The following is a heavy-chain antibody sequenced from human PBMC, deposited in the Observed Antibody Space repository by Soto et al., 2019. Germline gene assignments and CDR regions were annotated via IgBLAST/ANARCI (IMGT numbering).Heavy chain of an antibody. CDR3: ARGCTNGVCFFDP. CDR2: ISYDGSNK. J-gene: IGHJ5*02. CDR1: GYTFGGYG. D-gene: IGHD2-8*01. V-gene: IGHV3-30*03. Sequence: GGSLSVSCAASGYTFGGYGMHWVRPAPGKGLEGVAVISYDGSNKYYADSVKGRFTISRDNSKNTLYLQMNSLRAEDTAVYYCARGCTNGVCFFDPWGQGTLVTASS.